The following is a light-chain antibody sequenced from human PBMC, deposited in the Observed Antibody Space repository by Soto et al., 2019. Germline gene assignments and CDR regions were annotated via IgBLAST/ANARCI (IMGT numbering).Light chain of an antibody. Sequence: QSVLSQPPSAAGSPGQSVTISCTGTNSDVGGYKYVSWYQQHPGKAPKIMIYEINKRSSGVPDRFWGSKSGNTASLTISGLQAEDEAEYYCCSYAGTYYVFGTGTKATV. J-gene: IGLJ1*01. CDR3: CSYAGTYYV. V-gene: IGLV2-8*01. CDR1: NSDVGGYKY. CDR2: EIN.